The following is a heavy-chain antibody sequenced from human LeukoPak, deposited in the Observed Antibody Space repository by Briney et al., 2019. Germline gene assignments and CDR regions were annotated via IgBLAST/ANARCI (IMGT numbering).Heavy chain of an antibody. V-gene: IGHV1-2*02. CDR3: ARDLFGGSSGSYYMDV. CDR2: INPNSGGT. Sequence: ASVKVSCKASGYTFTGYYMHWVRQAPGQGLEWMGWINPNSGGTNYAQKFQGRVTMTRDTSISTAYMEPSRLRSDDAAVYYCARDLFGGSSGSYYMDVWGKGTTVTVSS. J-gene: IGHJ6*03. CDR1: GYTFTGYY. D-gene: IGHD6-19*01.